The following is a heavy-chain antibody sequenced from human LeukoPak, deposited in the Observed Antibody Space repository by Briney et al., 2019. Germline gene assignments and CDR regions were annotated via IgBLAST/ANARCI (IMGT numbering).Heavy chain of an antibody. CDR3: AREFRGPGRFDY. CDR2: IISSGSTI. J-gene: IGHJ4*02. CDR1: GFTFSSYE. V-gene: IGHV3-48*03. Sequence: PGGSLRLSCAASGFTFSSYEMNWVRQAPGKGLEWVSYIISSGSTIYYADSVKGRFTISRDNAKNSLYLQMNSRRAEDTAVYYCAREFRGPGRFDYWGQGTLVTVSS. D-gene: IGHD3-10*01.